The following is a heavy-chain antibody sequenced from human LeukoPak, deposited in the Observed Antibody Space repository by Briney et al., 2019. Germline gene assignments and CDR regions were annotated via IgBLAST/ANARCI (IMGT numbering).Heavy chain of an antibody. D-gene: IGHD4-17*01. J-gene: IGHJ5*02. Sequence: SETLSLTCTVSGGSISNYYWNWIRQPPGKRLEWIGSVYHSGNTNYNPSLGSRVTMSVDTSKNQFSLKLNSVTATDTAVYYCARRISGDYGNWFDPWGQGTPVTVSS. CDR2: VYHSGNT. CDR3: ARRISGDYGNWFDP. CDR1: GGSISNYY. V-gene: IGHV4-59*01.